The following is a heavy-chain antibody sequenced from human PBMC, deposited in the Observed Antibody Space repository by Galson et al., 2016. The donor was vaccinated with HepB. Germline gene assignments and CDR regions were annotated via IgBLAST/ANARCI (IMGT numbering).Heavy chain of an antibody. CDR3: AQDKASVSVGATNFQH. CDR2: ISWNSGSI. V-gene: IGHV3-9*01. J-gene: IGHJ1*01. D-gene: IGHD1-26*01. CDR1: GFIFKDYA. Sequence: SLRLSCAASGFIFKDYAMHWVRQAPGKGLEWVSSISWNSGSIGYADSVKGRFTISRDNAKNSLYLQMNSLRAEDTALYYCAQDKASVSVGATNFQHWGQGTLVTVSS.